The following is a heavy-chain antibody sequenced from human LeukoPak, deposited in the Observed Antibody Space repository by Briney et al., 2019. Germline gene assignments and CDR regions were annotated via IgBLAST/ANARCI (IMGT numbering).Heavy chain of an antibody. CDR3: AREGVGMVRGVVDY. Sequence: PGGSLRLSCAASGFTFSSYWMSWVRQAPGKGLEWVANIKQDGSEKYYVHSVKGRFTISRDNAKNSLYLQMNSLRAEDTAVYSCAREGVGMVRGVVDYWGQGTLVTVSS. V-gene: IGHV3-7*01. J-gene: IGHJ4*02. CDR1: GFTFSSYW. D-gene: IGHD3-10*01. CDR2: IKQDGSEK.